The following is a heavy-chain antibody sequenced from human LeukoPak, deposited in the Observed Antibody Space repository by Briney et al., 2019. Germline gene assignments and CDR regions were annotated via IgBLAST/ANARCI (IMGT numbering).Heavy chain of an antibody. CDR3: ARIKGNDDYFDY. D-gene: IGHD2-8*01. CDR2: INHSGAT. CDR1: GGSFSGYY. V-gene: IGHV4-34*01. J-gene: IGHJ4*02. Sequence: SETLSLTCAVYGGSFSGYYWSWIRQPPGKGLEWIGEINHSGATNYNPSLKSRVTISVDTSKNLFSLKLSSVTPEDTAVYYCARIKGNDDYFDYWGQGTLVTVSS.